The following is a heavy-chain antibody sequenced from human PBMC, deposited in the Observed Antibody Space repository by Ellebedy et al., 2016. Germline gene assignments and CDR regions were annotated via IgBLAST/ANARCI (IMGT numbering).Heavy chain of an antibody. CDR3: VRGVGGTSLNWFDP. J-gene: IGHJ5*02. V-gene: IGHV3-21*06. Sequence: GGSLRLXCAASASTFSGYTMNWVRQAPGKGLEWVSFISSTGSDIYYRDSVKGRFTISRDNAKNSLYLQMNSLRVEDTAVYYCVRGVGGTSLNWFDPWGQGTLVTVS. CDR1: ASTFSGYT. D-gene: IGHD3-16*01. CDR2: ISSTGSDI.